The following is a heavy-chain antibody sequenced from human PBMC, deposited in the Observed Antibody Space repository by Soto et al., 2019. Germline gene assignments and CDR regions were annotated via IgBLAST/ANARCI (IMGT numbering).Heavy chain of an antibody. CDR3: ARQIYDSDSCSNFLLYIYS. J-gene: IGHJ5*02. D-gene: IGHD3-3*01. CDR1: GYSFAGHW. Sequence: PGEPLKISCTGSGYSFAGHWITWARPRPGKGLEWMERIDPSVAQTYYRPSFRGHVICSVTAAITTVFLQWSSLMASDSAMYYCARQIYDSDSCSNFLLYIYSWGQGTPVTVSS. V-gene: IGHV5-10-1*01. CDR2: IDPSVAQT.